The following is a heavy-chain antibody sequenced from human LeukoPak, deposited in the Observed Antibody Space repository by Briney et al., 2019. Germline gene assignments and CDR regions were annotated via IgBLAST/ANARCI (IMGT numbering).Heavy chain of an antibody. J-gene: IGHJ4*02. CDR2: IVGSGGST. V-gene: IGHV3-23*01. CDR1: GFTFSNYA. CDR3: AKWGDYDILTGYYDSDY. Sequence: PGASLRLSCEASGFTFSNYAMSWVGQAPGKGLEWVSAIVGSGGSTYYADSVKGRFTISRDNPKNTLYLQMNSRRAEDTAVYYCAKWGDYDILTGYYDSDYWGQGTLVTVSS. D-gene: IGHD3-9*01.